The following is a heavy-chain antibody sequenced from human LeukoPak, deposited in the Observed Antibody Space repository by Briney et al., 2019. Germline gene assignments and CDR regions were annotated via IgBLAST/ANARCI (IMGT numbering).Heavy chain of an antibody. D-gene: IGHD3-9*01. CDR2: IYSGGST. J-gene: IGHJ3*02. CDR1: GFTVSSNY. Sequence: GGSLRLSCAASGFTVSSNYMSWVRQAPGKGLEWVSVIYSGGSTYYADSVKGRFTISRDNSKNTLYLQMNSLRAEDTAVYYCARGGFMDILPPQDAFDIWGQGTMVTVSS. V-gene: IGHV3-66*02. CDR3: ARGGFMDILPPQDAFDI.